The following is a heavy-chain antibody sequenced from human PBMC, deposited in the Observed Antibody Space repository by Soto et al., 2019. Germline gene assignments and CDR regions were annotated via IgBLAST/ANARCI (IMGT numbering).Heavy chain of an antibody. CDR3: ARHGIDGWFGELLEFDY. CDR2: IYYSGST. CDR1: GGSISSSSYY. V-gene: IGHV4-39*01. J-gene: IGHJ4*02. D-gene: IGHD3-10*01. Sequence: QLQLQESGPGLVKPSETLSLTCTVSGGSISSSSYYWGWIRQPPGKGLEWIGSIYYSGSTYYNPSLKSRVTISVDTSKNQFSLKLSSVTAADTAVYYCARHGIDGWFGELLEFDYWGQGTLVTVSS.